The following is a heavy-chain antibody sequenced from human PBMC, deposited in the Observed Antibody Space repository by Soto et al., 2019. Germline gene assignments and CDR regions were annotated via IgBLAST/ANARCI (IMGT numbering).Heavy chain of an antibody. CDR3: ARVVDYYDSSGYYNWFDP. V-gene: IGHV1-69*13. D-gene: IGHD3-22*01. J-gene: IGHJ5*02. CDR1: GGTFSSYA. CDR2: IIPIFGTA. Sequence: GASVKVSCKASGGTFSSYAISWVRQAPGQGLEWMGGIIPIFGTANYAQKFQGRVTITADESTSTAYMELSSLRSEDTAVYYCARVVDYYDSSGYYNWFDPWGQGTLVTVSS.